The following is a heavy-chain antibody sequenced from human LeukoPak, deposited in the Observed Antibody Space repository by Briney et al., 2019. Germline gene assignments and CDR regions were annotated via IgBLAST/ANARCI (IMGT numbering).Heavy chain of an antibody. D-gene: IGHD6-13*01. J-gene: IGHJ4*02. Sequence: PGGSLRLPCAASGFTFSRHDMNWVRQAPGKGLEWVSYIRSSSSVIYYADSVRGRFTISRDNAKNSLYLQMNSLRAEDTAVYYCARDKVGYSSSLDYWGQGTLVTVSS. CDR3: ARDKVGYSSSLDY. CDR1: GFTFSRHD. V-gene: IGHV3-48*04. CDR2: IRSSSSVI.